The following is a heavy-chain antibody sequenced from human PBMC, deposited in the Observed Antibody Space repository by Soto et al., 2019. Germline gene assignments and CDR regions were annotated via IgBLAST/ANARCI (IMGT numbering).Heavy chain of an antibody. Sequence: GGSLRLSCEASGFSFSSYSLNWVRQAPGKGLEWVSFISGRGTTTYYADSVKGRFTVSRDNAKNSLYLEVNSLRDEDTAVYYCARLGYCSSATCKYYFYYYGMDVWGQGTTVTVSS. D-gene: IGHD2-2*01. J-gene: IGHJ6*02. CDR2: ISGRGTTT. CDR3: ARLGYCSSATCKYYFYYYGMDV. CDR1: GFSFSSYS. V-gene: IGHV3-48*02.